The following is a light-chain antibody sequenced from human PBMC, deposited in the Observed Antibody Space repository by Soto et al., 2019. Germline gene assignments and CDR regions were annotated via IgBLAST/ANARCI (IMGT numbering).Light chain of an antibody. V-gene: IGKV3-15*01. J-gene: IGKJ2*01. Sequence: EIVMTQSPATLSVSPGERATLFGRASQSVSSNLAWYQQKPGQAPRLLIYGASTRATGIPARFSGSGSGTEFTLTISRLQSEDVAVYYWQQYNNWSPYTFGQGTKLEIK. CDR3: QQYNNWSPYT. CDR1: QSVSSN. CDR2: GAS.